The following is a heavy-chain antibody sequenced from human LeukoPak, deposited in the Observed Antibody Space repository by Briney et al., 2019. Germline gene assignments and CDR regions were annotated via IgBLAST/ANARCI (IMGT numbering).Heavy chain of an antibody. CDR1: GFTFSSYS. D-gene: IGHD6-13*01. J-gene: IGHJ4*02. CDR3: ASTLGYSKNYFDY. Sequence: GGSLRLSCAASGFTFSSYSMHWVRQAPGKGLEWVSSISASGSYIYYADSVKGRFTISRDNAKNSLYLQMSSLRAEDTAVYYCASTLGYSKNYFDYWGQGTLVTVSS. V-gene: IGHV3-21*01. CDR2: ISASGSYI.